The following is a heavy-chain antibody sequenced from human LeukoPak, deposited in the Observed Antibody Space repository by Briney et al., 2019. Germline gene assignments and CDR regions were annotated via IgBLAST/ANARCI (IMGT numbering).Heavy chain of an antibody. CDR3: ASYCSGGSCYPSDLDY. J-gene: IGHJ4*02. Sequence: PSETLSLTCTVSGGSISSGDYYWSWIRQPPGRGLEWIGYIYYSGSTYYNPSLKSRVTISVDTSKDQFSLKLSSVTAADTAVYYRASYCSGGSCYPSDLDYWGQGTLVTVSS. CDR1: GGSISSGDYY. V-gene: IGHV4-30-4*01. D-gene: IGHD2-15*01. CDR2: IYYSGST.